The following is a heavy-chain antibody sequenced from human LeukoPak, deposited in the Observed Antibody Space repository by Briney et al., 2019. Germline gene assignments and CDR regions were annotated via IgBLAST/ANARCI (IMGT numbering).Heavy chain of an antibody. D-gene: IGHD3-10*01. CDR2: IYSGGTT. Sequence: PGGSLRLSCAASGFTVSTNYMNWVRQAPGKGLEWVSAIYSGGTTYYADSVKGRFTISRDTSKNTLYLQMNSLRAEDTAVYYCARDKFRGYFDYWGQGTLVTVSS. CDR1: GFTVSTNY. J-gene: IGHJ4*02. V-gene: IGHV3-66*01. CDR3: ARDKFRGYFDY.